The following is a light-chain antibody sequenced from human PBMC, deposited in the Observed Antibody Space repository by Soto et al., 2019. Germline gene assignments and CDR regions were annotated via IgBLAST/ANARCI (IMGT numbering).Light chain of an antibody. Sequence: EIVMTQSTATLSVSPGERATLSCRASQSVSTTLAWYQQKPGQGPRLLIYGASTRATGIPARFSGSGSGTEFTLTISSLQSEDFAVYYGQHYSTWLWTFGQGTKVEIK. J-gene: IGKJ1*01. CDR3: QHYSTWLWT. V-gene: IGKV3-15*01. CDR1: QSVSTT. CDR2: GAS.